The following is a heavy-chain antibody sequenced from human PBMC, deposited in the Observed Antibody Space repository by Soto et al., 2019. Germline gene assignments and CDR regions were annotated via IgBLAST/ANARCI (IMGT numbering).Heavy chain of an antibody. CDR1: GFTLSSYW. D-gene: IGHD4-17*01. CDR3: MTSVTTHDY. J-gene: IGHJ4*02. V-gene: IGHV3-7*01. CDR2: RKQDGSQK. Sequence: EVQLVESGGGLVQPGGSLRLSCAASGFTLSSYWMNWVRLAPGKGLEWVANRKQDGSQKNYVDSVKGRFTISRDNAKNSLYLQMRSLRAEDTAVYYCMTSVTTHDYWGQGTLVTVSS.